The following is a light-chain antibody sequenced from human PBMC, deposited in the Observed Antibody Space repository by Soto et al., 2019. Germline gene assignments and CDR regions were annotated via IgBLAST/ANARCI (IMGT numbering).Light chain of an antibody. J-gene: IGKJ1*01. CDR3: QQRSNWWT. CDR2: GAS. Sequence: EIVLTQSPGTLSLSPGERATLSCRASQSISTSYLAWYQQKPGQAPRLLIYGASTRATGIPDRFTGRGSGTDFSLTISSLEPEDFAVYYCQQRSNWWTFGQGTKVDIK. CDR1: QSISTSY. V-gene: IGKV3D-20*02.